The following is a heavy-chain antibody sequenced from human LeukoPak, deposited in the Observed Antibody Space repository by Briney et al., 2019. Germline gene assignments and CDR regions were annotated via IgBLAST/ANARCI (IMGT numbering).Heavy chain of an antibody. CDR1: GFTFNRYA. CDR3: AKKNSVAGSFSKYYFDY. V-gene: IGHV3-23*01. J-gene: IGHJ4*02. Sequence: GASLRLSCVASGFTFNRYAMSWVRQAPGKGLEWVSGINGSGAETRYADSVKGRFTIYRDNSRNTVYLQMNSLRAEDTAVYFCAKKNSVAGSFSKYYFDYWGQGTLVTVSS. CDR2: INGSGAET. D-gene: IGHD1-26*01.